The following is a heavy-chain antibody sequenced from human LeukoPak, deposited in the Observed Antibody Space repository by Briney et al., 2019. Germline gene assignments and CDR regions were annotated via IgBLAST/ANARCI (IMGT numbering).Heavy chain of an antibody. CDR1: GYTFTSYD. CDR2: MNPNSGNT. Sequence: GASVKVSCKASGYTFTSYDINWVRQATGQGLEWMGWMNPNSGNTGYAQKFQGRVTITRNTSISTAYMELSSLRSEDTAVYYCARVVPAPSSGALDIWGQGTMVTVSS. J-gene: IGHJ3*02. D-gene: IGHD2-2*01. CDR3: ARVVPAPSSGALDI. V-gene: IGHV1-8*03.